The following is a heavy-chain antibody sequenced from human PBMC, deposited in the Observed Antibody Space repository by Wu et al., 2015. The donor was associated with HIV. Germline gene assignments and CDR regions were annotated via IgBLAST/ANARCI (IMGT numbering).Heavy chain of an antibody. D-gene: IGHD1-7*01. CDR3: ARAPVRWNYDEYYYYYYMDV. Sequence: QVQLVQSGAEVKKPGSSVKVSCKASGGTFSSYAISWVRQAPGQGLEWMGWINPNSGGTNYAQKFQGRVTMTRDTSISTAYMELSRLRSDDTAVYYCARAPVRWNYDEYYYYYYMDVWGKGPRSPSP. CDR2: INPNSGGT. CDR1: GGTFSSYA. V-gene: IGHV1-2*02. J-gene: IGHJ6*03.